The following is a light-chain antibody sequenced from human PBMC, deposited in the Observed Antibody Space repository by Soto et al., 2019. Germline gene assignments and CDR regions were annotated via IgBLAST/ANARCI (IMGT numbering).Light chain of an antibody. J-gene: IGKJ1*01. CDR1: QSVRSSY. Sequence: EIVLTQSPGTLSLSPGEKATLSCRASQSVRSSYLAWYQQKPGQAPRLLIYGASSRATGIPDRFSGSGSGTDFTLTISRLEPEDSAVYYCQDYGSSRTFGQGT. V-gene: IGKV3-20*01. CDR3: QDYGSSRT. CDR2: GAS.